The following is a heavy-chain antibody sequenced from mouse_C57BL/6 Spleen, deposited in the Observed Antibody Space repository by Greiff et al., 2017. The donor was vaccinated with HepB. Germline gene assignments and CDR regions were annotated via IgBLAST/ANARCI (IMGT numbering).Heavy chain of an antibody. CDR3: ARHYSNDYYAMDY. Sequence: EVMLVESGGGLVQPGGSLKLSCAASGFTFSDYYMYWVRQTPEKRLEWVAYISNGGGSTYYPDTVKGRFTISRDNAKNTLYLQMSRLKSEDTAMYYCARHYSNDYYAMDYWGQGTSVTVSS. J-gene: IGHJ4*01. V-gene: IGHV5-12*01. D-gene: IGHD2-5*01. CDR1: GFTFSDYY. CDR2: ISNGGGST.